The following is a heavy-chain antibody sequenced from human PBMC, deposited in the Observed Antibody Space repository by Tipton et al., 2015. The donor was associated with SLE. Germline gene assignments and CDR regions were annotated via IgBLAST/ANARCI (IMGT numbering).Heavy chain of an antibody. D-gene: IGHD3-3*01. V-gene: IGHV4-4*07. Sequence: TLSLTCTVSGGSISSHYWSWIRQPAGKGLEWIGRIYTSGSTNYNPSLKSRVTMSVDTSKNQFSLKLSSVTAADTAVYYCARGGYYDSTVEDYWGQGTLVTVSS. CDR1: GGSISSHY. CDR3: ARGGYYDSTVEDY. J-gene: IGHJ4*02. CDR2: IYTSGST.